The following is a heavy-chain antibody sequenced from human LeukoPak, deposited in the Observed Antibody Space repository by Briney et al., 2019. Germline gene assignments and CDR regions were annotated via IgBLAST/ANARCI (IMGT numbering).Heavy chain of an antibody. Sequence: GGALRLSCAASGFTFSSYSMNWVRQAPGKGLEWVSGINWNGGSTGYADSVKGRFTISRDNAKHSLYLQMNSLRAEDTALYYCARGGITIFGVVSYMDVWGKGTTVTVSS. CDR3: ARGGITIFGVVSYMDV. CDR1: GFTFSSYS. CDR2: INWNGGST. V-gene: IGHV3-20*04. J-gene: IGHJ6*03. D-gene: IGHD3-3*01.